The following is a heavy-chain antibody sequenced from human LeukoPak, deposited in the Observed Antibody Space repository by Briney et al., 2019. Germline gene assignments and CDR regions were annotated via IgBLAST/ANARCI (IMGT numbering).Heavy chain of an antibody. D-gene: IGHD5-24*01. CDR2: ISFDGKKE. J-gene: IGHJ6*03. V-gene: IGHV3-30*04. CDR1: GFPLINYA. Sequence: PGGSLRLSCEASGFPLINYAMHWVRQAPGKGLEWVALISFDGKKEFYADSVKGRFTISRDNSRNTLFLQMNSLKTEDTAIYYCARASMATINYYYFYMDAWGKGTTVTVSS. CDR3: ARASMATINYYYFYMDA.